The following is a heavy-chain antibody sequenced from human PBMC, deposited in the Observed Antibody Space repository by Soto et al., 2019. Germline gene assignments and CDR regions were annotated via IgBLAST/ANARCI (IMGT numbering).Heavy chain of an antibody. D-gene: IGHD1-1*01. Sequence: SETLSLTCTVSGGSISSYYWSWIRQPPGKGLEWIGYIYYSGSTNYNPSLKSRVTISVDTSKNQFSLKLSSVTAADTAVYYCTRDWPQGTRNNWFDPWGQGTLVTVSS. V-gene: IGHV4-59*01. CDR1: GGSISSYY. CDR2: IYYSGST. CDR3: TRDWPQGTRNNWFDP. J-gene: IGHJ5*02.